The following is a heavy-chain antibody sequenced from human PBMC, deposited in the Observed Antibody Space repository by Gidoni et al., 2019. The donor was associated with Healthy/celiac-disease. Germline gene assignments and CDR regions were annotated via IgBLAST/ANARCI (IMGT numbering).Heavy chain of an antibody. CDR3: ARAYGGAIPYYYYYMDV. V-gene: IGHV3-66*01. CDR1: GFTVSSNY. J-gene: IGHJ6*03. CDR2: IYSGGSK. Sequence: EVQLVESGGGLLQPGGSLRLSCAASGFTVSSNYMSWVRQAPGKGLEWVSVIYSGGSKYYADSVKGRFTISRDNSKNTLYLKMNSLRAEDTAVYYCARAYGGAIPYYYYYMDVWGKGTTVTVSS. D-gene: IGHD3-16*02.